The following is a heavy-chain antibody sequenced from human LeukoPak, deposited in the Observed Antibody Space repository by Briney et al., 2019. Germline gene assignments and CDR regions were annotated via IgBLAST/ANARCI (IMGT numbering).Heavy chain of an antibody. CDR1: GGSMTSYY. D-gene: IGHD1-26*01. Sequence: SETLSLTCTVSGGSMTSYYWSWIRQPPGKGLEWIGYIYYSGSTNYNPSLKSRVTISVDTFKNQFSLKLSSVTAADTAVYYCASGSYYFDYWGQGTLVTVSS. J-gene: IGHJ4*02. V-gene: IGHV4-59*08. CDR3: ASGSYYFDY. CDR2: IYYSGST.